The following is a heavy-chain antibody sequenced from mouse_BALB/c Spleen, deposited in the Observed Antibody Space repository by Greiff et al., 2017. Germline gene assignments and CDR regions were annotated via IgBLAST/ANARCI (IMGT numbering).Heavy chain of an antibody. V-gene: IGHV5-4*02. CDR2: ISDGGSYT. CDR3: ARGGDDYDY. CDR1: GFTFSDYY. D-gene: IGHD2-4*01. Sequence: EVQVVESGGGLVKPGGSLKLSCAASGFTFSDYYMYWVRQTPEKRLEWVATISDGGSYTYYPDSVKGRFTISRDNAKNNLYLQMSSLKSEDTAMYYCARGGDDYDYWGQGTTLTVSS. J-gene: IGHJ2*01.